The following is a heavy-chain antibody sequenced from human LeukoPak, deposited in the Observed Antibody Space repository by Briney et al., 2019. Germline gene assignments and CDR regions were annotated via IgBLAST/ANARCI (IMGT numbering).Heavy chain of an antibody. D-gene: IGHD3-10*01. V-gene: IGHV3-30*10. CDR3: ARVPYVSGTFDY. CDR1: GFIFSSYV. CDR2: ISYDGSGE. Sequence: PGGSLRLSCAASGFIFSSYVIHWVRQAPGKGHEWVAVISYDGSGEYYTDSVKGRFTIYRDNSKNTLYLQMNSLRTEDTAVYYCARVPYVSGTFDYWGQGTLVTVSS. J-gene: IGHJ4*02.